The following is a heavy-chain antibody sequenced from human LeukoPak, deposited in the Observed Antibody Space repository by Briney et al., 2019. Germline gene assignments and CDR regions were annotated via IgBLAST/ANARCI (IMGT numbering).Heavy chain of an antibody. CDR3: ARDRYQAVAGPQDAFDI. CDR2: INPNSGGT. V-gene: IGHV1-2*02. Sequence: ASVKVSCKASGYTLTGYYMHWVRQAPGQGLEWMGWINPNSGGTNYAQKFQGRVTMTRDTSISTAYMELSRLRSDDTAVYYCARDRYQAVAGPQDAFDIWGQGTMVTVSS. J-gene: IGHJ3*02. D-gene: IGHD6-19*01. CDR1: GYTLTGYY.